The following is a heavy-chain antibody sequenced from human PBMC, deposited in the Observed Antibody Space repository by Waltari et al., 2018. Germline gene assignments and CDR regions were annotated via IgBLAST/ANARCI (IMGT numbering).Heavy chain of an antibody. Sequence: QVQLQASGPGLVTPSETLSLTFTVSGGSLSRSYWSWIRQPPGKGLEWIGYIYYSGSTNYNPSLKSRVTISVDTSKNQFSLKLSSVTAADTAVYYCARESHYYDKGDWFDPWGQGTLVTVSS. D-gene: IGHD3-9*01. V-gene: IGHV4-59*01. CDR3: ARESHYYDKGDWFDP. CDR1: GGSLSRSY. CDR2: IYYSGST. J-gene: IGHJ5*02.